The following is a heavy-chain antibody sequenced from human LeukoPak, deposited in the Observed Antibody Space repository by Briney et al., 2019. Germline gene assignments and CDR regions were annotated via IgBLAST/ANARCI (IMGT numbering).Heavy chain of an antibody. V-gene: IGHV3-23*01. D-gene: IGHD1-26*01. J-gene: IGHJ4*02. CDR1: GFTFDDYG. Sequence: SGGSLRLSCAASGFTFDDYGMSWVRQAPGKGLEWVSAISGSGDSTFYADSVKGRFTISRDNSKNTLYLQMNSLRAEDSAVYYCTRELKVAGPTTGFDYWGQGTLVTVSS. CDR2: ISGSGDST. CDR3: TRELKVAGPTTGFDY.